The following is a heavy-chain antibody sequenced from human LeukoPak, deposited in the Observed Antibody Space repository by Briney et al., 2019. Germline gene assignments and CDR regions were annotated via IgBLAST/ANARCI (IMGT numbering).Heavy chain of an antibody. CDR1: GFTFRSYA. D-gene: IGHD2-21*01. J-gene: IGHJ6*02. CDR3: SIIGCYRGVCSFDV. Sequence: GGSLRLSCAASGFTFRSYAMHWVRQGPGKGLEWVAVISYDGSNEDYTDSVKGRFIISRDNARNSLYLQMNSLRVEDTAVYYCSIIGCYRGVCSFDVWGQGTTVTVSS. V-gene: IGHV3-30-3*01. CDR2: ISYDGSNE.